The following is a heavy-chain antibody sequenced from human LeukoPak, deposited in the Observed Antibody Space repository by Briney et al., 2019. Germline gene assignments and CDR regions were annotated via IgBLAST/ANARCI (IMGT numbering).Heavy chain of an antibody. V-gene: IGHV3-74*01. J-gene: IGHJ3*01. CDR3: GRGGDGIDV. CDR2: INIDETNA. Sequence: GGSLRLSCAASGFTFSTYSMNWVRQAPGKGLEWVSRINIDETNAYADSVSGRFTISRDNAKNTLYLQMNSRRAEDTAVYFCGRGGDGIDVWGQGTTVIVSS. CDR1: GFTFSTYS.